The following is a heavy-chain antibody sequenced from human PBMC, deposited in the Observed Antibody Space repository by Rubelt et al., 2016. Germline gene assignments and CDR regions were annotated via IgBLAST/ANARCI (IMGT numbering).Heavy chain of an antibody. V-gene: IGHV3-74*01. D-gene: IGHD1/OR15-1a*01. CDR3: AREISTNTRYYYYYMDV. J-gene: IGHJ6*03. Sequence: SGFTFSSYWMHWVRQAPGKGLVWVSRINSDGSSTSYADSVKGRFTISRDNSKNTLYLQMNSLRAEDTAVYYCAREISTNTRYYYYYMDVWGQGTTVTVSS. CDR1: GFTFSSYW. CDR2: INSDGSST.